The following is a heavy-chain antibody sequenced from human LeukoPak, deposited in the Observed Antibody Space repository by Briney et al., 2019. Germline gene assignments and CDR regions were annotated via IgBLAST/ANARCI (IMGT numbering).Heavy chain of an antibody. CDR1: GFTFNAYG. Sequence: GGSLRLSCATSGFTFNAYGMHWVRQAPAKGLEWVAFISYDGSNIYYGDSVKGRFTISRNNSKNTLYLQMNDLRTEDTAVYYCAKVSLYSSSSHFDYWGQGTLVTVSS. D-gene: IGHD6-6*01. J-gene: IGHJ4*02. CDR2: ISYDGSNI. V-gene: IGHV3-30*18. CDR3: AKVSLYSSSSHFDY.